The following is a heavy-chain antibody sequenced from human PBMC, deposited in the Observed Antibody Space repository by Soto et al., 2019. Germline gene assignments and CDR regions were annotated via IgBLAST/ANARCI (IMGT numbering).Heavy chain of an antibody. CDR1: GASISGSYYY. CDR3: ATSQKGYNWNYFDH. D-gene: IGHD1-20*01. V-gene: IGHV4-39*01. CDR2: VFYTGFT. J-gene: IGHJ4*02. Sequence: SETLSLTCAVSGASISGSYYYWAWLRHSPGKGPEWIGSVFYTGFTSYNPSLESRVSVSVDTSKSQFSLKLSAVTAADTAVYYCATSQKGYNWNYFDHWGQGALVTVSS.